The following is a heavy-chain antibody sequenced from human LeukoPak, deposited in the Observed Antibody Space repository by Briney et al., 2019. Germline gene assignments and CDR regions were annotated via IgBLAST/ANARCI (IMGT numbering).Heavy chain of an antibody. J-gene: IGHJ6*03. D-gene: IGHD5-24*01. CDR3: ARQMSLPYYMDV. V-gene: IGHV4-4*09. CDR2: IYTSGST. CDR1: GGSISSYY. Sequence: SETLSLTCTVSGGSISSYYWSWIRQPPGKGLEWIGYIYTSGSTNYNPSLKSRVTISVDASKNQFSLKLSSVTAADTAVYYCARQMSLPYYMDVWGKGTTVTVSS.